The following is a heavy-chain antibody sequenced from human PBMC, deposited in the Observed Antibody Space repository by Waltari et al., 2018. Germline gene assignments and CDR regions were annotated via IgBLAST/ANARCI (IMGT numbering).Heavy chain of an antibody. CDR3: AKSAPPADY. V-gene: IGHV3-30*02. Sequence: QVQLVESGGGVVQPGGSLRLSCAASGFTFSSYGMHWVRQAPGKGREWVAFIRYDGSNKYYADSVKGRFTISRDNSKNTLYLQMNSLRAEDTAVYYCAKSAPPADYWGQGTLVTVSS. CDR2: IRYDGSNK. J-gene: IGHJ4*02. CDR1: GFTFSSYG.